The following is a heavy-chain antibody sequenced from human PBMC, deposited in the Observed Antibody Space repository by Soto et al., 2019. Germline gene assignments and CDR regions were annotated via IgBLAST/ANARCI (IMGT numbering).Heavy chain of an antibody. CDR3: ARDGYRWYSLVYYFDC. CDR2: VNPGGIT. D-gene: IGHD6-13*01. CDR1: GGSLSGYY. V-gene: IGHV4-34*01. J-gene: IGHJ4*02. Sequence: PSETLSLTCAVDGGSLSGYYWTWIRQPPGKGLEWIGEVNPGGITNYSPSVKSRLKISLDTSKKEVSLEMTSVTAADTAVYYCARDGYRWYSLVYYFDCWGPGTPVTVSS.